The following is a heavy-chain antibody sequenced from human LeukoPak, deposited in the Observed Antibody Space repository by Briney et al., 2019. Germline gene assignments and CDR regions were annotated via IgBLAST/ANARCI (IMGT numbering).Heavy chain of an antibody. CDR1: GYSISSGYY. J-gene: IGHJ4*02. CDR3: ARVVASTSIDS. D-gene: IGHD2-15*01. CDR2: IYHSGST. V-gene: IGHV4-38-2*02. Sequence: SETLSLTCTVSGYSISSGYYWGWIRQPPGKGLEWIGSIYHSGSTYYNPSLKSRVTISVDTSKNQFSLELTSVTAADTALYYCARVVASTSIDSWGQGTLVTVSS.